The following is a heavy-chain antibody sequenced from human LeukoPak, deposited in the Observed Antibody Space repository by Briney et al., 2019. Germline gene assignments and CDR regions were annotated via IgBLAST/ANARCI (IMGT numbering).Heavy chain of an antibody. V-gene: IGHV4-4*07. CDR1: GGSISSYY. J-gene: IGHJ5*02. Sequence: SETLSLTCTVSGGSISSYYWSWIRQPAGKGLEWIGRIYTSGSTNYNPSLKSRVAMSVDTSKNQFSLKLSSVTAADTAVYYCARDGDSSWYGWFDPWGQGTLVTVSS. CDR3: ARDGDSSWYGWFDP. CDR2: IYTSGST. D-gene: IGHD6-13*01.